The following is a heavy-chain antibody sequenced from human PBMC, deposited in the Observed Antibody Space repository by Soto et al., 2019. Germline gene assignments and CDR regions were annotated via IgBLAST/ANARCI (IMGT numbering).Heavy chain of an antibody. CDR3: AKARRDCSSTSCLSPHYYYYYYMDV. Sequence: GGSLRLSCAASGFTFSSYAMSWVRQAPGKGLEWVSAISGSGGSTYYADSVKGRFTISRDNSKNTLYLQMNSLRAEDTAVYYCAKARRDCSSTSCLSPHYYYYYYMDVWGKGTTVTVSS. D-gene: IGHD2-2*01. J-gene: IGHJ6*03. CDR1: GFTFSSYA. CDR2: ISGSGGST. V-gene: IGHV3-23*01.